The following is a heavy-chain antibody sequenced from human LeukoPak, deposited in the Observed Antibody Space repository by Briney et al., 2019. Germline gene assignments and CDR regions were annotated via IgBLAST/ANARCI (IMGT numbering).Heavy chain of an antibody. CDR3: ARQGGMDSWSGSWYNWFDP. V-gene: IGHV5-51*01. Sequence: GESLKISSKGSGYSSTSYWIGCVRQMPAKGLEWMGIIYPGDSDTKYSPSFQGQVTISAYKSINTAYLQGSSLKASDTAMYYCARQGGMDSWSGSWYNWFDPWGQGTLVTVSS. CDR2: IYPGDSDT. CDR1: GYSSTSYW. D-gene: IGHD3-3*01. J-gene: IGHJ5*02.